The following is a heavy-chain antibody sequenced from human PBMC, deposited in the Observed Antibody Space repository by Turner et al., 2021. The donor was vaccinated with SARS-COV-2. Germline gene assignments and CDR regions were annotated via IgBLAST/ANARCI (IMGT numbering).Heavy chain of an antibody. CDR2: ITDSASRT. Sequence: EVQLLESGRGLVQPGGSLRLSSAAAGETFGDYAMSWVRQAPGKGLEWVSTITDSASRTYYADSVKGRFTISRDNSKNTLYQQMNSLRVEDTAVYYCAKTQRGNWYFDLWGRGTLVTVSS. V-gene: IGHV3-23*01. J-gene: IGHJ2*01. D-gene: IGHD3-10*01. CDR3: AKTQRGNWYFDL. CDR1: GETFGDYA.